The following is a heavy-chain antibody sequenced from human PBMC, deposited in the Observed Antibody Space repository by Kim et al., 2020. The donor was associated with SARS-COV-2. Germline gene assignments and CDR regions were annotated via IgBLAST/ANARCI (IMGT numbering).Heavy chain of an antibody. Sequence: SETLSLTCAVYGGSFSGYYWSWIRQPPGKGLEWIGEINHSGSTNYNPTLKSRVTISVDTSKNQFSLKLSSVTAADTAVYYCARQRWFGKNWFDPWGQGTLVTVSS. J-gene: IGHJ5*02. CDR3: ARQRWFGKNWFDP. V-gene: IGHV4-34*01. CDR1: GGSFSGYY. CDR2: INHSGST. D-gene: IGHD3-10*01.